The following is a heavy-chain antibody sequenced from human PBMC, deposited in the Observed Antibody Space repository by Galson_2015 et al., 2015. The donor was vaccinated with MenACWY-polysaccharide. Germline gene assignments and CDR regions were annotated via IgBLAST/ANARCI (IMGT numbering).Heavy chain of an antibody. D-gene: IGHD2-21*02. Sequence: TCTFSGAPLTRTYWTWIRQSPGKGLEWIGYYYHSGSTNFNPSLEGRVAMSVDTSKNQITLQLSSVIAADTAVYYCARRLKGFGMDVWGQGTTVTVSS. CDR1: GAPLTRTY. V-gene: IGHV4-59*01. CDR3: ARRLKGFGMDV. CDR2: YYHSGST. J-gene: IGHJ6*02.